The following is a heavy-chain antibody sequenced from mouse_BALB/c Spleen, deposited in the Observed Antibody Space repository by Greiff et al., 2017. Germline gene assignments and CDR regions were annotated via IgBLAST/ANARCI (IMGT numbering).Heavy chain of an antibody. D-gene: IGHD2-4*01. CDR3: ARFYYDYSDY. Sequence: QVQLQQSGAELAKPGASVKMSCKASGYTFTSYWMHWVKQRPGQGLEWIGYINPSTGYTEYNQKFKDKATLTADKSSSTAYMQLSSLTSEDSAVYYCARFYYDYSDYWGQGTTLTVSS. J-gene: IGHJ2*01. CDR2: INPSTGYT. V-gene: IGHV1-7*01. CDR1: GYTFTSYW.